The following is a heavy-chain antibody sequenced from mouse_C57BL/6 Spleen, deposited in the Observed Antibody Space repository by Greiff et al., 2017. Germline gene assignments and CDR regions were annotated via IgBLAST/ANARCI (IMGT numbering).Heavy chain of an antibody. CDR1: GFTFSSYA. D-gene: IGHD3-2*02. CDR2: ISSGGDYI. J-gene: IGHJ2*01. Sequence: DVKLMESGEGLVKPGGSLKLSCAASGFTFSSYAMSWVRQTPEKRLEWVAYISSGGDYIYYADTVKGRFTISRDNARNTLYLQMSSLKSEDTAMYYCTRAAQATLGYWGQGTTLTVSS. V-gene: IGHV5-9-1*02. CDR3: TRAAQATLGY.